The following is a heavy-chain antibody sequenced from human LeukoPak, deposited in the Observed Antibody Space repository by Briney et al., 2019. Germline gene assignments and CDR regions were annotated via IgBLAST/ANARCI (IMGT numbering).Heavy chain of an antibody. D-gene: IGHD2-15*01. CDR1: GFTFSDSA. J-gene: IGHJ5*02. Sequence: PGGSLKLSCAASGFTFSDSAIHWVRQASGKGLEWVGRIAGRADTYATAYAPSVEGRFTISRDNSRNTAYLQMSSLKTDDTAVYFCTRGYCTFAGCYSSATWGQGTLVTVSS. V-gene: IGHV3-73*01. CDR3: TRGYCTFAGCYSSAT. CDR2: IAGRADTYAT.